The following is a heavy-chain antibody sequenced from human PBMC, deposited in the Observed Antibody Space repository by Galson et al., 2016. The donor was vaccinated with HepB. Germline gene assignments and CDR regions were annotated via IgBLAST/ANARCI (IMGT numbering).Heavy chain of an antibody. CDR3: SRERDYAFDI. D-gene: IGHD5-24*01. CDR2: ITSDSTNI. CDR1: GLNFGIDS. J-gene: IGHJ3*02. Sequence: FGTASGLNFGIDSVNWIRQAPGKGLEWIAYITSDSTNIQYADSVRGRFTISRDNAERSVYLQMNRLKVEDTAVYFCSRERDYAFDIWGQGTMVTVSS. V-gene: IGHV3-48*01.